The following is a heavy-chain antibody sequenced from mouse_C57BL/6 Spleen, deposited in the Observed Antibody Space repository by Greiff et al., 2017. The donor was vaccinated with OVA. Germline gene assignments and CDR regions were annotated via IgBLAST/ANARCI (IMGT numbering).Heavy chain of an antibody. J-gene: IGHJ3*01. D-gene: IGHD3-2*02. V-gene: IGHV8-12*01. CDR3: ARREAAQGWFAY. CDR2: IYWDDDK. CDR1: GFSLSTSGMG. Sequence: QVTLKESGPGILQSSQTLSLTCSFSGFSLSTSGMGVSWIRQPSGKGLEWLALIYWDDDKRYNPSLKSRLTISKDTSRNQVCLKITSVDTADTATYYCARREAAQGWFAYWGQGTLVTVSA.